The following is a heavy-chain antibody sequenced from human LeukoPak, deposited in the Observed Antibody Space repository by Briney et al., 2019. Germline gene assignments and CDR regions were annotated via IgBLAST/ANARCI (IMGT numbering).Heavy chain of an antibody. CDR1: GGSISSYY. D-gene: IGHD5-12*01. Sequence: PSETLSLTCTVSGGSISSYYWSWIRQPPGKGLEWIGYIYYSGSTNYNPSLKSRVTISVDTSKNQFSLKLSSVTAADTAVYYCAREAPRSGYDTNQNFDYWGQGTLVTVSS. CDR2: IYYSGST. J-gene: IGHJ4*02. CDR3: AREAPRSGYDTNQNFDY. V-gene: IGHV4-59*01.